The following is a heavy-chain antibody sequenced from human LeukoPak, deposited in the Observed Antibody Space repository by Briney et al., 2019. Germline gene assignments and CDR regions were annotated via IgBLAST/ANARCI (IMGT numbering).Heavy chain of an antibody. J-gene: IGHJ5*02. CDR3: ARGYYDSSGYRFDP. CDR2: INTNTGNP. Sequence: GASVKVSCKASGYTFTSYGISWVRQAPGQGLEWMGWINTNTGNPTYAQGFTGRFVFSLDTSVSTAYLQISSLKAEDTAVYYCARGYYDSSGYRFDPWGQGTLVTVSS. CDR1: GYTFTSYG. D-gene: IGHD3-22*01. V-gene: IGHV7-4-1*02.